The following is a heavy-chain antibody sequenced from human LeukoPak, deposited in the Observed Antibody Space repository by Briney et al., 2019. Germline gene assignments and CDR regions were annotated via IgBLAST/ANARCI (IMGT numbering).Heavy chain of an antibody. CDR1: GGSISSSSYY. CDR3: ARRRGIVRFDY. J-gene: IGHJ4*02. Sequence: PSETLSLTCTVSGGSISSSSYYWDWIRQPPGEGLEWIGSIYYSGSTYYKPSFKSRVTISVDTSKSQFSLKLSSVTAADTAVYYCARRRGIVRFDYWGQGTLVTVSS. D-gene: IGHD1-26*01. V-gene: IGHV4-39*01. CDR2: IYYSGST.